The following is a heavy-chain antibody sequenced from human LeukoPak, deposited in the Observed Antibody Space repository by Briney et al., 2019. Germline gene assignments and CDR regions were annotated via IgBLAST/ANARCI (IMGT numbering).Heavy chain of an antibody. J-gene: IGHJ6*03. CDR3: ARTLRGDYYYMDV. Sequence: ASVKVSCKASGYTFTGYYMHWVRQAPGQGLEWMGWINPNSGGTNYAQKFQGRVTMTRDTSISTAYMELSSLRSEDTAVYYCARTLRGDYYYMDVWGKGTTVTISS. CDR2: INPNSGGT. CDR1: GYTFTGYY. D-gene: IGHD3-10*01. V-gene: IGHV1-2*02.